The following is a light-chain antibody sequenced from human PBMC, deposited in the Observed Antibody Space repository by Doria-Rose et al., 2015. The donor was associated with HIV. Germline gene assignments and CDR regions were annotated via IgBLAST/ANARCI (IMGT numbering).Light chain of an antibody. V-gene: IGKV1-39*01. CDR2: AAS. CDR3: QQTYSSPPWT. Sequence: QSPSSLSASIGDRVTITCRASQTVSTYLNWFQQEPGKAPKLLIYAASRLQGGVPSRFSGSGSGTDFTLTISGLQPGDFATYYCQQTYSSPPWTFGQGTKVEMK. CDR1: QTVSTY. J-gene: IGKJ1*01.